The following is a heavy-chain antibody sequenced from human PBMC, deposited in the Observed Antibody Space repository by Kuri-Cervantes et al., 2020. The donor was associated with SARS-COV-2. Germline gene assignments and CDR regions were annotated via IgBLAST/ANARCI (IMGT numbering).Heavy chain of an antibody. J-gene: IGHJ4*02. D-gene: IGHD6-13*01. Sequence: GGSLRLSCAASGFTFSSYGMHWVRQAPGKGLEWVAVIWYDGSNKYYADPVKGRFTISRDNSKNTLYLQMNSLRAEDTAVYYCAREEYSSSWSAVDFDYWGQGTLVTVSS. CDR1: GFTFSSYG. V-gene: IGHV3-33*08. CDR2: IWYDGSNK. CDR3: AREEYSSSWSAVDFDY.